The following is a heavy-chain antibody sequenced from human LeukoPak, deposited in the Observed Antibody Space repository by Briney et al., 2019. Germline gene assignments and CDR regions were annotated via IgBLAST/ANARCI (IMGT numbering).Heavy chain of an antibody. Sequence: PGGSLRLSCAASGFTFSSYSMNWVRQAPGKGLEWVSSISSSSSYIYYADSVKGRFTISRDNAKNSLYLQMNSLRAEDTAVYYCARHSIVGATENFDYWGQGTLVTVSS. CDR2: ISSSSSYI. CDR3: ARHSIVGATENFDY. V-gene: IGHV3-21*01. D-gene: IGHD1-26*01. CDR1: GFTFSSYS. J-gene: IGHJ4*02.